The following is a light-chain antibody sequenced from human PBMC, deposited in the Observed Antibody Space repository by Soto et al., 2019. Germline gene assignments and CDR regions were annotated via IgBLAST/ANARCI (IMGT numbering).Light chain of an antibody. J-gene: IGLJ2*01. V-gene: IGLV4-69*01. CDR3: QTWGTGMV. CDR1: SGHSSYA. Sequence: QPVLTQSPSASASLGASVKLTCTLSSGHSSYAIAWYQQQPEKGPRYLMKVNSDGSHSKGDGIPDRFSGSSSGAERFLTISSLQSEDEAHYYCQTWGTGMVFVGGTKLTVL. CDR2: VNSDGSH.